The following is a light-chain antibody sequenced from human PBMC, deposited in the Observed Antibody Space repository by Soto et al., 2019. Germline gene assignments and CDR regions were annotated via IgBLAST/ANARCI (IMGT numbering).Light chain of an antibody. CDR2: GAS. J-gene: IGKJ1*01. CDR1: QSVSST. V-gene: IGKV3-15*01. Sequence: EIVMTQSPATLSVSPGERATLSCRASQSVSSTLAWYQHKPGQAPRLLIYGASTRAPGVPARFSDSGSGTEFTLPISSLQSEDFAVYHCHQYNNWPWTFGQGTTVEIK. CDR3: HQYNNWPWT.